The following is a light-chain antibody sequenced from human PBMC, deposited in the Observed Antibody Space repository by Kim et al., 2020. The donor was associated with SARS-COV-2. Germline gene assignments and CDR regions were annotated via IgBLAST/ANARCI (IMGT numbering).Light chain of an antibody. V-gene: IGKV1-39*01. J-gene: IGKJ4*01. CDR3: QQSHTIPLT. CDR2: SAY. Sequence: ASVRDKITITCRASQPIINYLKWWQQKPGKAPELLISSAYSLRSGVPSRFSGSGSGTDFTLTVTNLQPEEFATYYCQQSHTIPLTFGGGTKVDIK. CDR1: QPIINY.